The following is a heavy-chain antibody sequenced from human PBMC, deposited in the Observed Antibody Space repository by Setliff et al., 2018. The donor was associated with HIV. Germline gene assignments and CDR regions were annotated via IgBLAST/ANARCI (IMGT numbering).Heavy chain of an antibody. CDR3: ARFSNTLNWFDP. CDR2: IYHSGST. Sequence: LSLTCAVSGYSISSGYYWGWIRQPPGKGLEWIGNIYHSGSTYYNPSLKSRVTISVDTSKNQFSLKLNSVTAADTAVYYCARFSNTLNWFDPWGQGTLVTVSS. D-gene: IGHD4-4*01. CDR1: GYSISSGYY. V-gene: IGHV4-38-2*01. J-gene: IGHJ5*02.